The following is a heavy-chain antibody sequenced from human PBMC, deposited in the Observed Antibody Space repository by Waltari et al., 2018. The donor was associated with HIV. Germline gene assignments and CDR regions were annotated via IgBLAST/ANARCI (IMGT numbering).Heavy chain of an antibody. J-gene: IGHJ6*02. CDR2: IGGGYTTP. CDR3: ARDPTAGLDV. CDR1: GFTLSDYI. V-gene: IGHV3-48*04. Sequence: EVQLVESGGDLIQPGGSLRLSCVASGFTLSDYIINWVRPAPGTGLARVSYIGGGYTTPHYADSVKGRFTISRDNAENSVFLHMNSLTAEDSCVYYCARDPTAGLDVWGQGTAVTVSS.